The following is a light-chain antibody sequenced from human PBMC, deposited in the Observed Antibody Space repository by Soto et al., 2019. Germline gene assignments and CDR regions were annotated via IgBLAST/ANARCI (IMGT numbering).Light chain of an antibody. J-gene: IGKJ1*01. CDR3: QQSYSTRCT. CDR2: AAS. V-gene: IGKV1-39*01. Sequence: DIQMTQAPSSLAASVGDRVTSTCRASQSISNFVNRYQHKPWKAPNLLSYAASSLPSGVPAMFSGSGSGTDVTLTIISLQPEDSATDDCQQSYSTRCTFGHGTKIDI. CDR1: QSISNF.